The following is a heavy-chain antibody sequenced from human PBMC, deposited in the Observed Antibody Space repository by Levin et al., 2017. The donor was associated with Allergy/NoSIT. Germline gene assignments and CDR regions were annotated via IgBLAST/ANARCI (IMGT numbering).Heavy chain of an antibody. CDR3: ARVHMVRGVWKYYYYGMDV. J-gene: IGHJ6*02. D-gene: IGHD3-10*01. V-gene: IGHV3-33*01. CDR1: GFTFSSYG. CDR2: IWYDGSNK. Sequence: PGGSLRLSCAASGFTFSSYGMHWVRQAPGKGLEWVAVIWYDGSNKYYADSVKGRFTISRDNSKNTLYLQMNSLRAEDTAVYYCARVHMVRGVWKYYYYGMDVWGQGTTVTVSS.